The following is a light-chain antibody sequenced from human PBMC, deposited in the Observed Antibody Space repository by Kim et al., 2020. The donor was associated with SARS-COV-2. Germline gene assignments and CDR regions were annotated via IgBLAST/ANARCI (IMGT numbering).Light chain of an antibody. CDR3: NSRDSSGNHLGV. J-gene: IGLJ2*01. Sequence: LGQTVSTTYQGDSLRSDYASWYQQKPGQATVLVIYGKNNRPSGIPDRFSGSSSGNTASLTITGAQAEDEADYYCNSRDSSGNHLGVFGGGTQLTVL. CDR1: SLRSDY. V-gene: IGLV3-19*01. CDR2: GKN.